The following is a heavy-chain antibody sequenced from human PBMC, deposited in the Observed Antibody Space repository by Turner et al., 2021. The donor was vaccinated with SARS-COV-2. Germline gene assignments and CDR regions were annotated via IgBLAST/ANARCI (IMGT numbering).Heavy chain of an antibody. CDR2: ITWDGGST. D-gene: IGHD2-15*01. V-gene: IGHV3-43*01. CDR1: GFTFGDST. J-gene: IGHJ4*02. Sequence: EVQLVESGGVVVQPGGSLRLSCAASGFTFGDSTMHWVRQAPVKGLEWVSLITWDGGSTSYADSVKGRFTISRDNSKNSLYLQMNSLRTEDTALYYCAKEYCSGGSCFQVDYWGQGTQVTVS. CDR3: AKEYCSGGSCFQVDY.